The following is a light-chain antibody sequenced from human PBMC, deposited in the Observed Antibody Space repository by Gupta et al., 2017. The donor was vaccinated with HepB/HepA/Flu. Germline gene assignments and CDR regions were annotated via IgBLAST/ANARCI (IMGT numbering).Light chain of an antibody. Sequence: DIVVTQSPDSLAVSLGERATINCKSSQSILYSSNNKNYLAWYQQRPGQPPKLLIYWASTRESGVPDRLSGSGSGTDFTLTISSLQAEDVAVYYCQQYYSTPITFGQGTRLEIK. V-gene: IGKV4-1*01. CDR2: WAS. CDR3: QQYYSTPIT. CDR1: QSILYSSNNKNY. J-gene: IGKJ5*01.